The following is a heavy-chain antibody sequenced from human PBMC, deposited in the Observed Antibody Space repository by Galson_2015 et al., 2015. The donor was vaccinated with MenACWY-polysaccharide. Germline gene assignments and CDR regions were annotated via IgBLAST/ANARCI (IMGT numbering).Heavy chain of an antibody. CDR3: AKASQWGAAAVGSFDH. D-gene: IGHD6-13*01. CDR2: ISGSGTNI. V-gene: IGHV3-23*01. J-gene: IGHJ4*02. CDR1: GFSITSYA. Sequence: SLRLSCAASGFSITSYAVNWVRQAPGKGLEWVAVISGSGTNIQYADSVKGRFTIPRDTSKSTLYLQMNSLRAEDTAKYYCAKASQWGAAAVGSFDHWGQGTLVTVSS.